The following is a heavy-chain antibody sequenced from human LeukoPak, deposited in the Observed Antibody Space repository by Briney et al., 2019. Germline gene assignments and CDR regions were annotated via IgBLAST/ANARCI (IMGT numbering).Heavy chain of an antibody. CDR2: IRYDGSNK. J-gene: IGHJ6*03. Sequence: GGSPRLSCAASGFTFSSYGMYWVRQAPGKGLEWVAFIRYDGSNKYYADSVKGRFTVSRDNSENTLYLQMKSLRAEDTAVYYCAKGGGYEAQYYYYYLDVWGKGTTVTISS. CDR1: GFTFSSYG. CDR3: AKGGGYEAQYYYYYLDV. D-gene: IGHD5-12*01. V-gene: IGHV3-30*02.